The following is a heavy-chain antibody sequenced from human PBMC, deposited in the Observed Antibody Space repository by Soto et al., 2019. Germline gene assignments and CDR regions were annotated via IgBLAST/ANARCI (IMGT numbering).Heavy chain of an antibody. Sequence: PSETLSLTCTVSGGSISGSGYYWNWIRQHPGKGLEWIGYIYYGGSTYYNPSLRSRVIISVDTSKNQFSLRLSSVTASDTAVYYCAYGSGSPYYFHFWGQGTLVTGSS. CDR3: AYGSGSPYYFHF. D-gene: IGHD3-10*01. J-gene: IGHJ4*02. CDR1: GGSISGSGYY. V-gene: IGHV4-31*03. CDR2: IYYGGST.